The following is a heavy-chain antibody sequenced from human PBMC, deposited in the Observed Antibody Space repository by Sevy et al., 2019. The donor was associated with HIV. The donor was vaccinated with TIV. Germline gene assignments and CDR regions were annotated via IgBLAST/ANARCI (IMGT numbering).Heavy chain of an antibody. J-gene: IGHJ4*02. Sequence: SETLSLTCTVSGGSVSSGSYYWSWIRQPPGKGLGWIGYIYYSGRTNYNPSLKSRVTISVDTSKSQFSLKLSSVTAADTAVYYCARVVGATHYFDYWGQGTLVTVSS. V-gene: IGHV4-61*01. D-gene: IGHD1-26*01. CDR3: ARVVGATHYFDY. CDR1: GGSVSSGSYY. CDR2: IYYSGRT.